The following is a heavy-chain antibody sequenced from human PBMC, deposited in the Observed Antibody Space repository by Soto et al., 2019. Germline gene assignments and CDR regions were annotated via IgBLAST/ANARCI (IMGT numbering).Heavy chain of an antibody. CDR3: ARDRSGGSGMWYGMDV. J-gene: IGHJ6*02. V-gene: IGHV3-21*01. D-gene: IGHD3-10*01. CDR2: ISSSSSYI. CDR1: GFTFSSYS. Sequence: GGSLRLSCAASGFTFSSYSMNWVRQAPGKGLEWVSSISSSSSYICYADSVKGRFTISRDNAKNSLYLQMNSLRAEDTAVYYCARDRSGGSGMWYGMDVWGQGTTVTVSS.